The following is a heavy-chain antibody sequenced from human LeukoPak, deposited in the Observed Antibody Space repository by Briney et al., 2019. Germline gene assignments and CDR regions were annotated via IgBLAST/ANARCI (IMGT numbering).Heavy chain of an antibody. CDR1: GGSISSYY. D-gene: IGHD1-26*01. CDR2: IYYSGST. V-gene: IGHV4-59*08. Sequence: PSETLSLTCTVSGGSISSYYWSWIRQPPGKGLEWIGYIYYSGSTNYNPSLKSRVTISVDTSNNQFSLRLTSVTAADTAMYYCAAGPWELDFWGQGTLVTVSS. J-gene: IGHJ4*02. CDR3: AAGPWELDF.